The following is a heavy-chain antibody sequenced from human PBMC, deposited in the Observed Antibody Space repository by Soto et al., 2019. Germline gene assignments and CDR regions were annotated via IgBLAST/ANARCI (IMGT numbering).Heavy chain of an antibody. CDR3: TTVAGYCSGPRCPV. CDR1: GFNFSYNA. CDR2: IKSQTDGGTT. V-gene: IGHV3-15*01. J-gene: IGHJ6*02. Sequence: GGSLRLSCVASGFNFSYNAMSWVRQAPGKGLEWVGRIKSQTDGGTTDYAAPVKGRFTISRDDSKNTLYLQMNSLKTEDTAVYYCTTVAGYCSGPRCPVWGQGTTVTVSS. D-gene: IGHD2-15*01.